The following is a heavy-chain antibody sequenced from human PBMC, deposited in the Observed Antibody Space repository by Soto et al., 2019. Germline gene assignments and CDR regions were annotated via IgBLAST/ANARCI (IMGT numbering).Heavy chain of an antibody. V-gene: IGHV5-51*01. Sequence: ESLKISCKGSGYSFTKYWIGWVRQMPGKGLEWMGIIHPGDSDTKYSPSFQGQYTISVDNSRSSAYLHWSSLKAPDTATYYCFIIDGVARGGFDYWGPGTLVTVSS. CDR2: IHPGDSDT. J-gene: IGHJ4*02. CDR1: GYSFTKYW. D-gene: IGHD2-8*01. CDR3: FIIDGVARGGFDY.